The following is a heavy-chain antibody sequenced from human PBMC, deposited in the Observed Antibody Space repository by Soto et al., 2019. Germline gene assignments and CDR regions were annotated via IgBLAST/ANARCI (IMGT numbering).Heavy chain of an antibody. CDR1: GASITGSSY. CDR2: FSLSGTT. V-gene: IGHV4-4*07. CDR3: ARVMTPPGAPDRYYFDS. J-gene: IGHJ4*02. D-gene: IGHD2-8*02. Sequence: QVQLQESGPGLMKPSETLSLTCTVSGASITGSSYWSWIRQPAGKGLEWIGRFSLSGTTNYNPSLRSRVPSSADVSKNQVSLRRTSVTAADKALYYCARVMTPPGAPDRYYFDSWGQGPLVTVSS.